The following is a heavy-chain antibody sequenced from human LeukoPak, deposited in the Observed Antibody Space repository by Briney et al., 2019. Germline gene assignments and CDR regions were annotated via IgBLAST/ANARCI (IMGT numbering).Heavy chain of an antibody. CDR1: GGSTSSSGYY. V-gene: IGHV4-39*07. Sequence: PSETLSLTCTVSGGSTSSSGYYWGWIRQPPGKGLEWIGSIYYSGSTYYDPSLKSRVTISTDTSKNHFSLRLSSVTAADTAVYYCATSSYGSSWYVAYWGQGTLVTVSS. D-gene: IGHD6-13*01. CDR3: ATSSYGSSWYVAY. CDR2: IYYSGST. J-gene: IGHJ4*02.